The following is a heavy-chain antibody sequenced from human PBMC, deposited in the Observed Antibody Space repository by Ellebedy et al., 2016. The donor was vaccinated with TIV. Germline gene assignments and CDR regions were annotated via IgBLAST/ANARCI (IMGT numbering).Heavy chain of an antibody. Sequence: GESLKISXAASGFTFSSYSMNWVRQAPGKGLEWVSYISSSSSTIYYADSVKGRFTISRDNAKNSLYLQMNSPRAEDTAVYYCARGSAWIAFEAGMDVWGQGTTVTVSS. J-gene: IGHJ6*02. D-gene: IGHD5-12*01. CDR1: GFTFSSYS. CDR3: ARGSAWIAFEAGMDV. CDR2: ISSSSSTI. V-gene: IGHV3-48*04.